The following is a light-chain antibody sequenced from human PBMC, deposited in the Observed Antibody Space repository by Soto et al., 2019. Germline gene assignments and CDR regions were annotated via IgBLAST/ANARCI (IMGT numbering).Light chain of an antibody. V-gene: IGKV2-30*02. Sequence: DVVLAQSPLSLPVRPGQPASIACRSSHGLELRDGKSSFSWYHQRPGQSPTRLIYQASNRDSRDTHRISGTGSGTDFIVENSGVEPDDVGLDYCAEYTHWPHTCGEGTEVEIE. CDR2: QAS. J-gene: IGKJ2*01. CDR3: AEYTHWPHT. CDR1: HGLELRDGKSS.